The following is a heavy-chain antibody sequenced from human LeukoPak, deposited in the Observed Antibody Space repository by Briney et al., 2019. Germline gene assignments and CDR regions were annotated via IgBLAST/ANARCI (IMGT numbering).Heavy chain of an antibody. CDR1: GFTVSGNY. D-gene: IGHD1-14*01. CDR3: ARGVEPLAANTLAY. Sequence: GGSLRLSCAASGFTVSGNYMNWVRQAPGKGLEWVSILYTSGSTYYADSVRGRFTISRDNYRNTVYLQMNSLRVEDTAVYYCARGVEPLAANTLAYWGQGTLVSVSS. CDR2: LYTSGST. V-gene: IGHV3-53*01. J-gene: IGHJ4*02.